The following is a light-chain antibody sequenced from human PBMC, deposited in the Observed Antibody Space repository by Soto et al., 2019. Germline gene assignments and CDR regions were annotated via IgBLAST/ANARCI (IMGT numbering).Light chain of an antibody. CDR2: GTS. CDR3: QHSRS. V-gene: IGKV3-20*01. Sequence: IVLTQSPGTVSLSPGERATLSCRASQTVSSTYLAWYQQRPGQAPRLLIFGTSNRATDIPDRFSGSGSGTDFTLTISRLEPEDFAVYFCQHSRSFGQGTKVDIK. CDR1: QTVSSTY. J-gene: IGKJ1*01.